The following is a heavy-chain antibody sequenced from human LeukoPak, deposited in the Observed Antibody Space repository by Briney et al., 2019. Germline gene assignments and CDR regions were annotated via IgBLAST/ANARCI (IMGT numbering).Heavy chain of an antibody. CDR2: IYYSGST. CDR1: GGSISSSSYY. V-gene: IGHV4-39*07. Sequence: PSETLSLTCTVSGGSISSSSYYWGWLRQPPGKGLEWIGSIYYSGSTYYNPSLKSRVTISVDTSKNQFSLKLSSVTAADTAVYYCARDLRSSGWYGFDYWGQGTLVTVSS. D-gene: IGHD6-19*01. J-gene: IGHJ4*02. CDR3: ARDLRSSGWYGFDY.